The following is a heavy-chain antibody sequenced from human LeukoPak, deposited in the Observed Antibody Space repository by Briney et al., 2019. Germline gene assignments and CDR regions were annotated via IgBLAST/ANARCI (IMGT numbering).Heavy chain of an antibody. Sequence: SETLSLTCTVSGGSISSSSHYWGWVRQPPGKGLECIGFIYYTESTYSNPSLKSPVALSIDRTKNQFSLKLSSVPAADTAVYYCARSSYYDTSGYYDYWGQGALVTVSS. CDR3: ARSSYYDTSGYYDY. D-gene: IGHD3-22*01. CDR1: GGSISSSSHY. J-gene: IGHJ4*02. V-gene: IGHV4-39*01. CDR2: IYYTEST.